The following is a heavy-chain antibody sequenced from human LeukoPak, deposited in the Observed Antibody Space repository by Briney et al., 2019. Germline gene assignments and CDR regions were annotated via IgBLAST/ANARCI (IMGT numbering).Heavy chain of an antibody. J-gene: IGHJ5*02. V-gene: IGHV3-23*01. D-gene: IGHD3-16*01. CDR3: AKAGVWGSSSLLFDP. Sequence: GGSLRLSCAASGFTFSSYAMSWVRQAPGKGLEWASAISGSGGSTYYADSVKGRFTISRDNSKNTLYLQMNSLRAEDTAVYYCAKAGVWGSSSLLFDPWGQGTLVTVSS. CDR1: GFTFSSYA. CDR2: ISGSGGST.